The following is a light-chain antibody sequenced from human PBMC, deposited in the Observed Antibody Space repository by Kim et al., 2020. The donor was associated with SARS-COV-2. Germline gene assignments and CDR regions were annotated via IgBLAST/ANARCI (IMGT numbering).Light chain of an antibody. J-gene: IGLJ3*02. CDR2: VGVLGIVR. Sequence: CPQSSGSIASSVEWYQQRPGKGPRFVMRVGVLGIVRTKEGATPDRFSVVGLGLSRYLTFKNIQEEDESDYHCGADHSPVNDFVGVFGGGTKLTVL. CDR3: GADHSPVNDFVGV. V-gene: IGLV9-49*01. CDR1: SGSIASS.